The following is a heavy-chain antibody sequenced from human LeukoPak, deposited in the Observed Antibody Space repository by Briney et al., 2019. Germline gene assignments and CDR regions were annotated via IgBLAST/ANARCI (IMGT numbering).Heavy chain of an antibody. Sequence: PGGSLRLSSEGSGFTFSSYNMNWVRQAPGKGLEWVSSITSSSSYIYYADSVKGRFTISRDNADDSLYLQMNSLRAEDTAVYYCARVWYSSGWYADYWGQGTLVTVSS. J-gene: IGHJ4*02. V-gene: IGHV3-21*01. CDR3: ARVWYSSGWYADY. CDR1: GFTFSSYN. D-gene: IGHD6-19*01. CDR2: ITSSSSYI.